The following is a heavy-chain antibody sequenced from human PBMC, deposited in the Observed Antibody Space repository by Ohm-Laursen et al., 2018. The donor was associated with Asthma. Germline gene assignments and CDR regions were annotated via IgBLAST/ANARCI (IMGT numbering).Heavy chain of an antibody. CDR2: ISTASTFI. Sequence: SLRLSCAAAGYTFSLYSIHWVRQIPGKGLEWVASISTASTFIYYSDSVRGRFTTSRDNAHNSLYLQMNSLRAEDTAFYYCAVSIYAYGEGAYWGQGTLVTVSS. CDR3: AVSIYAYGEGAY. J-gene: IGHJ4*02. CDR1: GYTFSLYS. D-gene: IGHD3-10*01. V-gene: IGHV3-21*04.